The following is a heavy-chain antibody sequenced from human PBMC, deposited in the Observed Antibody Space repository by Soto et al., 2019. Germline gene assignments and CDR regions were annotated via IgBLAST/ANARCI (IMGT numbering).Heavy chain of an antibody. V-gene: IGHV3-23*01. CDR2: ISGSGGST. CDR3: AKSSGFFWSGYYARWFDP. J-gene: IGHJ5*02. CDR1: GFTFSSYA. D-gene: IGHD3-3*01. Sequence: GGSLRLSCAASGFTFSSYAMSWVRQAPGKGLEWVSAISGSGGSTYYADSVKGRFTISRDNSKNTLYLQMNSLRAEDTAVYYCAKSSGFFWSGYYARWFDPWGQGTLVTVSS.